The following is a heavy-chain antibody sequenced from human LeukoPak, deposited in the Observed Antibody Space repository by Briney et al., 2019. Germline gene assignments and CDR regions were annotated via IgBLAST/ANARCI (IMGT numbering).Heavy chain of an antibody. Sequence: SETLSLTCAVYGGSFSGYYWSWIRQPPGKGLEWIGEINHSGSTNYNPSLKSRVTISVDTSKNQFSLKLSSVTAADTAVYYCARLESGSYGGTDYWGQGTLVTVSS. CDR3: ARLESGSYGGTDY. V-gene: IGHV4-34*01. J-gene: IGHJ4*02. CDR2: INHSGST. CDR1: GGSFSGYY. D-gene: IGHD1-26*01.